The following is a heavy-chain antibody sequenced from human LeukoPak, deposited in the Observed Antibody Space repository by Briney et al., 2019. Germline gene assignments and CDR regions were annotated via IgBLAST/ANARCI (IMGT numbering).Heavy chain of an antibody. V-gene: IGHV3-30*03. CDR1: GFTFSRYA. CDR3: AGVSESGWYYFDY. D-gene: IGHD6-19*01. CDR2: ISSDGRNT. J-gene: IGHJ4*02. Sequence: GRSLRLSRPASGFTFSRYARHWLRQAPAKELDWVGIISSDGRNTYYADSVKGRFSISRDNSKNTLYLQMSSLRDEDTAVYYCAGVSESGWYYFDYWGEGTLVTVSS.